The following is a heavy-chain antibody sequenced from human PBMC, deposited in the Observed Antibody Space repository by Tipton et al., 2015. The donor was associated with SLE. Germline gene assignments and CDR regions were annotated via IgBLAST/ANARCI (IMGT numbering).Heavy chain of an antibody. V-gene: IGHV4-31*03. CDR1: GGSISSGGYY. CDR3: ARAGAKYSSSWLDY. J-gene: IGHJ4*02. CDR2: IYYSGST. Sequence: LRLSCTVSGGSISSGGYYWSWIRQHPGKGLEWIGYIYYSGSTYYNPSLKSRVTISVDTSKNQFSLKLSSVTAADTAMYYCARAGAKYSSSWLDYWGQGTLVTVSS. D-gene: IGHD6-13*01.